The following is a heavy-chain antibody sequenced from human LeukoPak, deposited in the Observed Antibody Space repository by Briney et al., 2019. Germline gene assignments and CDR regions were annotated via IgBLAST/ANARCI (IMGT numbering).Heavy chain of an antibody. CDR3: VREPYCSGGSCYTSGFDC. V-gene: IGHV3-74*01. CDR2: IKNDGSST. Sequence: GGSLRLYCAASGVTFSRYWMHWVRQAPGKGLVWVSRIKNDGSSTTYADAVKGRFTISRDNAKNTLYLQMNSLRAEDTAVYYCVREPYCSGGSCYTSGFDCRGKGTLVTVSS. CDR1: GVTFSRYW. J-gene: IGHJ4*02. D-gene: IGHD2-15*01.